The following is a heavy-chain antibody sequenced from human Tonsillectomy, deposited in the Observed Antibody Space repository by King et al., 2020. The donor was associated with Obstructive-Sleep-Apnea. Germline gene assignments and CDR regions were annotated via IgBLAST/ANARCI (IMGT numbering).Heavy chain of an antibody. J-gene: IGHJ4*02. V-gene: IGHV4-4*07. CDR2: IYPSGST. CDR3: ARDGGYGSGSYSDY. D-gene: IGHD3-10*01. Sequence: VQLQESGPGLVKPSETLSLTCTVSGGSISSYYWSWIRQPAGKGLEWIGRIYPSGSTNYNPSLKSRVTMSVDTSKNQFSLKLNSVTAADTAVYYCARDGGYGSGSYSDYWGQGTLVTVSS. CDR1: GGSISSYY.